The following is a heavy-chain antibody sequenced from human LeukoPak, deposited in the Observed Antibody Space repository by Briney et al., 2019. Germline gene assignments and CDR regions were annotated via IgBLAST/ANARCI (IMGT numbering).Heavy chain of an antibody. Sequence: PSETLSLTCTVSGGSISSYYWSWIRQPPGKGLEWIGYIYYSGSTYYNPSLKSRVTISVDTSKNQFSLKLSSVTAADTAVYYCARGYSSSWLFDYWGQGTLVTVSS. CDR2: IYYSGST. D-gene: IGHD6-13*01. CDR3: ARGYSSSWLFDY. CDR1: GGSISSYY. V-gene: IGHV4-59*12. J-gene: IGHJ4*02.